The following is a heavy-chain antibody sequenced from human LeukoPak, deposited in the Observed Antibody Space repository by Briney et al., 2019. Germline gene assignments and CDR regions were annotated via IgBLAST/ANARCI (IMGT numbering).Heavy chain of an antibody. CDR3: ARVAGGFGVVIQYYFDY. D-gene: IGHD3-3*01. CDR1: GFTVSSNY. J-gene: IGHJ4*01. CDR2: IYSGGST. V-gene: IGHV3-53*01. Sequence: GGSLRFSCAASGFTVSSNYMSWVRQAPGKGLEWVSVIYSGGSTYYADSVKGRFTISRDNSKNTLYLQMNSLRAEDTAVNYCARVAGGFGVVIQYYFDYWGQGSLGTASS.